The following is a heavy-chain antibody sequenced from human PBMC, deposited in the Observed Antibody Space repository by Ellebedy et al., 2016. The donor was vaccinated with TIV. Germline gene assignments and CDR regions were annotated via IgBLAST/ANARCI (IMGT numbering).Heavy chain of an antibody. D-gene: IGHD3/OR15-3a*01. CDR2: IKQDGSVK. Sequence: GESLKISXAASGFTFSSYWMHWVRQAPGKGLEWVANIKQDGSVKKYVDSVKGRFTISRDNGKNSLYLQMNSLRGEDTAVYYCAKEEWTGSKPRFEYWGQGTPVTVSS. CDR1: GFTFSSYW. J-gene: IGHJ4*02. V-gene: IGHV3-7*03. CDR3: AKEEWTGSKPRFEY.